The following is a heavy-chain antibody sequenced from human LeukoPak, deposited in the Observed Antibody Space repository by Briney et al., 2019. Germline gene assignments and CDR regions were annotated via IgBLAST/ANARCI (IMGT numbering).Heavy chain of an antibody. D-gene: IGHD3-22*01. V-gene: IGHV3-74*01. Sequence: GGSLRLSCAASGFNLSSYWMHWVRQAPGKGLVWVSRINTDGSSTNYADSVKGRFTISRDNAKNTLYLQMNSLRAEDTAVYYCARVLSGSWDWFDPWGQGTLVTVSS. CDR3: ARVLSGSWDWFDP. J-gene: IGHJ5*02. CDR2: INTDGSST. CDR1: GFNLSSYW.